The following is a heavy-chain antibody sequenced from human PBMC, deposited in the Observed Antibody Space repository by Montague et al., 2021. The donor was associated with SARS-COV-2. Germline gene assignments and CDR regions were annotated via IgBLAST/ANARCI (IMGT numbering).Heavy chain of an antibody. J-gene: IGHJ4*02. CDR3: TSLARMDY. CDR2: INADGSST. Sequence: LRLSCAASGFPLSSYWMHWVRQAPGKGLVWVAQINADGSSTNYADSVKGRFTISRDNAKSTLYLQMNSLRAEDTAVYYCTSLARMDYWGQGTLLTVSS. CDR1: GFPLSSYW. D-gene: IGHD2-15*01. V-gene: IGHV3-74*01.